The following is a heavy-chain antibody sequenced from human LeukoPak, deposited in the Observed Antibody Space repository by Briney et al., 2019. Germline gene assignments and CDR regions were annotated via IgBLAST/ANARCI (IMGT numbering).Heavy chain of an antibody. CDR3: ARERKRTDFDY. Sequence: SETLSLTCTVSGASISSSTYYWSWIRQPPGKGLEWIGEINHSGSTNYNPSLKSRVTISVDTSKNQFSLKLSSVTAADTAVYYCARERKRTDFDYWGQGTLVTVSS. CDR1: GASISSSTYY. J-gene: IGHJ4*02. V-gene: IGHV4-39*07. D-gene: IGHD3/OR15-3a*01. CDR2: INHSGST.